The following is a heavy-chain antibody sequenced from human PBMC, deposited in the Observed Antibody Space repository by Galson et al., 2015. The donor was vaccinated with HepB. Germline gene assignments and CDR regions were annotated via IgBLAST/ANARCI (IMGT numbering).Heavy chain of an antibody. D-gene: IGHD3-3*01. CDR3: ARGPPFRSYYDFWSGYPAPTYYYYMDV. CDR2: MNPNSGNT. Sequence: SVKVSCKASGYTFTSYDINWVRQATGQGLEWMGWMNPNSGNTCYAQKFQGRVTMTRNTSISTAYMELSSLRSEDTAVYYCARGPPFRSYYDFWSGYPAPTYYYYMDVWGKGTTVTVSS. J-gene: IGHJ6*03. CDR1: GYTFTSYD. V-gene: IGHV1-8*01.